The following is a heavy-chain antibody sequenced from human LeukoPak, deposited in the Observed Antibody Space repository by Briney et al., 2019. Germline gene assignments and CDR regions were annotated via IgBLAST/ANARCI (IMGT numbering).Heavy chain of an antibody. CDR1: GGTFSSYA. J-gene: IGHJ5*02. Sequence: ASVKVSCKASGGTFSSYAISWVRQAPGQGPEWMGGIIPIFGTANYAQKFQGRVTITADESTSTAYMELSSLRSEDTAVYYCARDNSVRDEAWWFNPWGQGTLVTVSS. V-gene: IGHV1-69*01. D-gene: IGHD5-24*01. CDR2: IIPIFGTA. CDR3: ARDNSVRDEAWWFNP.